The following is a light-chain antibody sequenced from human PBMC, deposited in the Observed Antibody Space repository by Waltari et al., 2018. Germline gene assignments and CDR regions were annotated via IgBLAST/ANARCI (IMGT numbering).Light chain of an antibody. V-gene: IGLV2-11*01. Sequence: QSALTQPRSVSGSPGQSVTIPCTGTSSDFGGYNYVPWYQQHPGKAPKLMIYDVSKRPSGVPDRFSGSKSGNTASLTISGLQAEDEADYYCCSYAGSYTLVFGGGTKLTVL. CDR1: SSDFGGYNY. CDR3: CSYAGSYTLV. J-gene: IGLJ3*02. CDR2: DVS.